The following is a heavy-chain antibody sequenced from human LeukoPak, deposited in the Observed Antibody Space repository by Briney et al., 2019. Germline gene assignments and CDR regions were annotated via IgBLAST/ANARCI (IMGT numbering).Heavy chain of an antibody. CDR3: ARSGRIPWFDP. Sequence: PSETLSLTCSVSSGSISSYYWSWVRQPAGKGLEWIGHISGSGGTNYNPSLKSRVTMSVDTSKNQFSLYLTSVTAADTAVYYCARSGRIPWFDPWGQGTLVTGSA. D-gene: IGHD1-14*01. V-gene: IGHV4-4*07. J-gene: IGHJ5*02. CDR1: SGSISSYY. CDR2: ISGSGGT.